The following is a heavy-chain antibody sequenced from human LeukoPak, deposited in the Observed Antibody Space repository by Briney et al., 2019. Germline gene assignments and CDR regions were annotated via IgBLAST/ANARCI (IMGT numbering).Heavy chain of an antibody. CDR2: IYPGDSDT. J-gene: IGHJ4*02. CDR1: GYSFTSYW. CDR3: ARLRNLYYYDSSGYYGDY. V-gene: IGHV5-51*01. D-gene: IGHD3-22*01. Sequence: GESLKISCKGSGYSFTSYWIGWVRQMPGKGLGWMGIIYPGDSDTRYSPSFQGQVTISADKSISTAYLQWSGLKASDTAMYYCARLRNLYYYDSSGYYGDYWGQGTLVTVSS.